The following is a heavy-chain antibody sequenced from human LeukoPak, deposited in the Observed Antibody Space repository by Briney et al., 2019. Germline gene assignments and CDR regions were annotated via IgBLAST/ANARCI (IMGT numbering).Heavy chain of an antibody. J-gene: IGHJ4*02. CDR1: GFTFSSYA. V-gene: IGHV3-23*01. Sequence: GGSLRLSYAASGFTFSSYAMSWVRQAPGEGLEGVSAISGSGGNTYYTDSVKGRFTISRDNSKNTLYLQMNSLRPEDTAVYYCAKGLYSSSYPYYFDYWGQGTLVTVSS. CDR3: AKGLYSSSYPYYFDY. D-gene: IGHD3-22*01. CDR2: ISGSGGNT.